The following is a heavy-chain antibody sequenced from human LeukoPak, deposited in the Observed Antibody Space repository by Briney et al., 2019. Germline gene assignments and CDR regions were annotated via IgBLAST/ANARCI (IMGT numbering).Heavy chain of an antibody. CDR3: ARVLVGTLGGYYYYYGMDV. CDR2: IIPILGIA. CDR1: GGTFSSYA. D-gene: IGHD2-8*02. V-gene: IGHV1-69*04. Sequence: SVKVSCKASGGTFSSYASSWVRQAPGQRLEWMGRIIPILGIANYAQKFQGRVTITADKSTSTAYMELSSLRSEDTAVYYCARVLVGTLGGYYYYYGMDVWGQGTTVTVSS. J-gene: IGHJ6*02.